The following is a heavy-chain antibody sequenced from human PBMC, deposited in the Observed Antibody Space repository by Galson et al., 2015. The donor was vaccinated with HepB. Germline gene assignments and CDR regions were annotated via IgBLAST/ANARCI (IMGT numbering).Heavy chain of an antibody. V-gene: IGHV3-13*01. J-gene: IGHJ4*02. D-gene: IGHD1-26*01. CDR1: GFTFSSYD. CDR3: ARGSGSYAIDY. Sequence: SLRLSCAASGFTFSSYDMHWVRQATGKGLEWVSAIGTAGDTYYPGSVKGRFTISRENAKNSLYLQMNSLRAGGTAVYYCARGSGSYAIDYWGQGTLVTVSS. CDR2: IGTAGDT.